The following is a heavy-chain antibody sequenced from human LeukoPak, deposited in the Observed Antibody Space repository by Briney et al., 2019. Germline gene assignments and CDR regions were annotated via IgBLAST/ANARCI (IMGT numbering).Heavy chain of an antibody. CDR2: IKSKIDGGTI. J-gene: IGHJ4*02. CDR1: GFTFSNAW. Sequence: GGSLRLSCAASGFTFSNAWMSCVRQAPGKGLEWVGRIKSKIDGGTIDYAAPVKGRFTISRDDSKNTMYLQMNSLKIEDTVVYYCTTSLTSGYYIDNWGQGTLVTVSS. V-gene: IGHV3-15*01. CDR3: TTSLTSGYYIDN. D-gene: IGHD3-3*01.